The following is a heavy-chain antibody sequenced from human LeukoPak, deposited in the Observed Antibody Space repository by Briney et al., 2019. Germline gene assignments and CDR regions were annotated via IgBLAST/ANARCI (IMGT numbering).Heavy chain of an antibody. D-gene: IGHD3-22*01. J-gene: IGHJ4*02. CDR1: GFTFSSYE. CDR3: ARDGRSGNYYDSSGYQTSDY. CDR2: ISSSDSTI. Sequence: GGPLRLSCAASGFTFSSYEMHWVRQAPGKGLEWVSYISSSDSTIYYADSVKGRFTISRDNAKNSLYLQMNSLRAEDTAVYYCARDGRSGNYYDSSGYQTSDYWGQGTLVTVSS. V-gene: IGHV3-48*03.